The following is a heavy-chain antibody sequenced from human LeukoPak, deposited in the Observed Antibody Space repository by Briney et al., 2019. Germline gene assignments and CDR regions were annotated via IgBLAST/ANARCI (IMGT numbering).Heavy chain of an antibody. CDR2: IYYSGST. Sequence: PSETLSLTCTVSGGSISSSSYYWGWIRQPPGKGLEWIGSIYYSGSTYYNPSLKSRVTISVDTSKNQFSLKLSSVTAADTAVYYCARDNRGQWLVSDFDYWGQGTLVTVSS. CDR3: ARDNRGQWLVSDFDY. CDR1: GGSISSSSYY. V-gene: IGHV4-39*07. D-gene: IGHD6-19*01. J-gene: IGHJ4*02.